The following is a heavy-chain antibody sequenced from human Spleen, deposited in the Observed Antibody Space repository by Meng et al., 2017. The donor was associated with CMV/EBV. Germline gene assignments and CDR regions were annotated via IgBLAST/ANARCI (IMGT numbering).Heavy chain of an antibody. CDR3: ARALGDLWSGYYTGHYYGMDV. J-gene: IGHJ6*02. CDR2: ISSSGSTI. V-gene: IGHV3-11*01. CDR1: GFTFSDYY. D-gene: IGHD3-3*01. Sequence: GESLKISCAASGFTFSDYYMSWIRQAPGKGLEWVSYISSSGSTIYYADSVKGRFTISRDNAKNSLYLQMNSLRAEDTAVYYCARALGDLWSGYYTGHYYGMDVWGQGTTVTVSS.